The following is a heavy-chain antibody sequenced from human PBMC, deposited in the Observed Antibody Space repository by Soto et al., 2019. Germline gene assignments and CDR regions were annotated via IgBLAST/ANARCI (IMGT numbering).Heavy chain of an antibody. CDR1: GGAISSYY. Sequence: SETLSLTCTVSGGAISSYYWSLIRQPPGKGLEWIGYIYYSGSTNYNPSLKSRVTISVDTSKNQFSLRLSSVTAADTAVYYCARGGKMATNNWFDPWGQGTLVTVSS. D-gene: IGHD5-12*01. V-gene: IGHV4-59*01. CDR2: IYYSGST. CDR3: ARGGKMATNNWFDP. J-gene: IGHJ5*02.